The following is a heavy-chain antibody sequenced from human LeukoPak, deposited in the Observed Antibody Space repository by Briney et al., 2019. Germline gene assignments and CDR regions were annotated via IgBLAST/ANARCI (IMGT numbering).Heavy chain of an antibody. CDR1: GFIFSRFG. Sequence: GSLRLSCAASGFIFSRFGMHWVRQAPGKGLEWVAVLSDGGSHEWFADSVKGRFTISRDNSKSTLYLQMNSLRDEDTAVYYCAKEGAVNAKYAFDLWGQGTVVTVSS. V-gene: IGHV3-30*18. CDR3: AKEGAVNAKYAFDL. CDR2: LSDGGSHE. D-gene: IGHD4-11*01. J-gene: IGHJ3*01.